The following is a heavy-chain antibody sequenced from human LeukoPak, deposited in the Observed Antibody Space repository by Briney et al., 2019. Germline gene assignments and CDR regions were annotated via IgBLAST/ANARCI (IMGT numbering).Heavy chain of an antibody. Sequence: PGGSLRLSCAASGFAFNTYSMNWVRQAPGKGLEWVSFISSSSTTIYYAASVKGRFTISRDNAKNSLYLQMNSLRDEDTAVYYCARDRGYYFDYWGQGTQVTVSS. CDR1: GFAFNTYS. J-gene: IGHJ4*02. CDR3: ARDRGYYFDY. V-gene: IGHV3-48*02. D-gene: IGHD3-22*01. CDR2: ISSSSTTI.